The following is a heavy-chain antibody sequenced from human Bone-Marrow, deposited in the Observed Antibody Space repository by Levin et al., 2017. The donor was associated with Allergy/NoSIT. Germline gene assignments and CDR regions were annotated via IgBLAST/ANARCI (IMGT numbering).Heavy chain of an antibody. CDR2: MFAGGAA. CDR1: GDSINNTNHY. J-gene: IGHJ5*02. CDR3: ARDETFNSWHTGWFDP. V-gene: IGHV4-61*02. D-gene: IGHD6-13*01. Sequence: LILSCTVSGDSINNTNHYWSWIRQPAGKGLEWIGRMFAGGAATYNRSLRSRVTISIDTSKNQFSLKLTSVTAADTAVYYCARDETFNSWHTGWFDPWGQGTLVTVSS.